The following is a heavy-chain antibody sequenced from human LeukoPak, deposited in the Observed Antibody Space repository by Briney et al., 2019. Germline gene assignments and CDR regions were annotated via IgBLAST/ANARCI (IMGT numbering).Heavy chain of an antibody. D-gene: IGHD3-22*01. CDR1: GFTVSSNY. J-gene: IGHJ4*02. CDR2: IYSGGST. Sequence: GGSLRLSCAASGFTVSSNYMSWVRQAPGKGLEWVSVIYSGGSTYYADSVKGRFTISRDNSKNTLYLQMNSLRAEDTAVYYCARVEEYYDSNGYYNYWGQGTLVTVSS. V-gene: IGHV3-53*01. CDR3: ARVEEYYDSNGYYNY.